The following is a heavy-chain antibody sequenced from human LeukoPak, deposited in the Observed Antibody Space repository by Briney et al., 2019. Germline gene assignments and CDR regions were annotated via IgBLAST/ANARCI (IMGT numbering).Heavy chain of an antibody. V-gene: IGHV1-2*02. CDR3: ARSSRLGGVVVVAASFDP. CDR2: INPNSGGT. CDR1: GYTFTGYY. D-gene: IGHD2-15*01. Sequence: GASVKVSCKASGYTFTGYYMHWVRQAAGRGLEWMGWINPNSGGTNYAQKFQGRVTMTRDTSISTAYMELSRLRSDDTAVYYCARSSRLGGVVVVAASFDPWGQGTLVTVSS. J-gene: IGHJ5*02.